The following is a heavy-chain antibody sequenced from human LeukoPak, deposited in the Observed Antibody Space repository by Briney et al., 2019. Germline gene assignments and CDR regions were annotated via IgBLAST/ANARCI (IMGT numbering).Heavy chain of an antibody. CDR1: GGSISSYY. CDR2: IYTSGST. CDR3: AKNHRPNSYLNAFDI. Sequence: SETLSLTCTVSGGSISSYYWSWIRQPAGKGLEWIGRIYTSGSTNYNPSLKSRVTMSVDTSKNQFSLKLSSVTAADTAVYYCAKNHRPNSYLNAFDIWGQGTMVTVSS. V-gene: IGHV4-4*07. J-gene: IGHJ3*02. D-gene: IGHD5-18*01.